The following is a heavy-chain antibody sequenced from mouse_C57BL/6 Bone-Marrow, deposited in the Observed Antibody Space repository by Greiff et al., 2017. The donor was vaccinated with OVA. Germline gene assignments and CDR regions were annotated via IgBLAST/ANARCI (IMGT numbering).Heavy chain of an antibody. CDR3: THYYMAWFAY. J-gene: IGHJ3*01. D-gene: IGHD2-12*01. CDR2: IRLKSDNYAT. Sequence: EVQLVESGGGLVQPGGSMKLSCVASGFTFSNYWMNWVRQSPEKGLEWVAQIRLKSDNYATHYAVSVKGRFTISRDESKSSDYLQMSNLRAEDTGIYYCTHYYMAWFAYWGQGTLVTVSA. V-gene: IGHV6-3*01. CDR1: GFTFSNYW.